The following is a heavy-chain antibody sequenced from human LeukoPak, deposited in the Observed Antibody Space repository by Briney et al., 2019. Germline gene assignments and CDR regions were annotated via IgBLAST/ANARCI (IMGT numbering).Heavy chain of an antibody. CDR1: GITFSSFW. CDR3: ARTSHFGELSRPLDY. CDR2: IKQDGSEK. Sequence: GGSLRLSCAVSGITFSSFWMSWVRQAPGKGLEWVANIKQDGSEKYYVDSVKGRFTISRDNSRATLFLQMNSLRAEDTAVYYCARTSHFGELSRPLDYWGQGTLVTVSS. V-gene: IGHV3-7*03. D-gene: IGHD3-10*01. J-gene: IGHJ4*02.